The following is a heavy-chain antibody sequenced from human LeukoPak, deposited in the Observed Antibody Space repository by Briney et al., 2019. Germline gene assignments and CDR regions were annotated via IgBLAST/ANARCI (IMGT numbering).Heavy chain of an antibody. Sequence: GGSLRLSCAASGFTFSSYAMSWVRQAPGKGLEWVSAISGSGGSTYYADSVKGRFTISRDNSRDTLYLKMNSLRAEDTAVYYCAKGYYDYVWGSYYFDYWGQGTLVTVSS. CDR1: GFTFSSYA. D-gene: IGHD3-16*01. CDR2: ISGSGGST. J-gene: IGHJ4*02. CDR3: AKGYYDYVWGSYYFDY. V-gene: IGHV3-23*01.